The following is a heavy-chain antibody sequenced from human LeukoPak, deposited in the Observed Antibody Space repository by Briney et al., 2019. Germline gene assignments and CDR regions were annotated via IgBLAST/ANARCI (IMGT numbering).Heavy chain of an antibody. Sequence: GASVKVSFKASGYTFTGYYTHWVRQAPGQGLEWMGWINPNSGGTKYAQKFQGRVTMTRDTSISTAYMELTRLRSDDTAVYYCAREPFSSGWDYWGQGTLVTVSS. CDR1: GYTFTGYY. CDR2: INPNSGGT. CDR3: AREPFSSGWDY. D-gene: IGHD6-19*01. J-gene: IGHJ4*02. V-gene: IGHV1-2*02.